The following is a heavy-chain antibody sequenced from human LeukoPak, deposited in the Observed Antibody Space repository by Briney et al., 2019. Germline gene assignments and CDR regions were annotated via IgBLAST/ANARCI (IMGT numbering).Heavy chain of an antibody. Sequence: PGGSLRLSCAASGFTVSRNYMSWVRQAPGKGLEWVSIIYDDGRTFYAGSVKGRFTISRDDPKNTLYLQMNSLRVEDTAIYYCVRDQFSWGQGTTVTVSS. J-gene: IGHJ6*02. V-gene: IGHV3-53*01. CDR2: IYDDGRT. CDR1: GFTVSRNY. D-gene: IGHD3-3*01. CDR3: VRDQFS.